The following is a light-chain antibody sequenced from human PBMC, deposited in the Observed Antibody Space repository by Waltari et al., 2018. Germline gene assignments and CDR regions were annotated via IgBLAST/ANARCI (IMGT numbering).Light chain of an antibody. J-gene: IGLJ6*01. Sequence: QSALTQPASVSGSPGQSITISCTGTSRDVGGHDFVSWYQQYPGKAPKLIIYGVSDRPSGVSNRFSGSKSGNTASLTISGLQTEDEADYYCSSYTSTSTPYNVFGSGTKVTVL. V-gene: IGLV2-14*03. CDR3: SSYTSTSTPYNV. CDR1: SRDVGGHDF. CDR2: GVS.